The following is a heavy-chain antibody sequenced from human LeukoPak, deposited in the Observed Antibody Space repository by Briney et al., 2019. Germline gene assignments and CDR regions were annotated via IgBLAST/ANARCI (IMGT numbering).Heavy chain of an antibody. CDR3: AITGGTYDFWSGYPMDY. V-gene: IGHV4-39*01. J-gene: IGHJ4*02. CDR1: GGSISSSSYY. CDR2: ICYSGST. Sequence: SETLSLTCTVSGGSISSSSYYWGWIRQPPGKGLEWIGSICYSGSTYYNPSLKSRVTISVDTSKNQFSLKLSSVTAADTAVYYCAITGGTYDFWSGYPMDYRGQGTLVTVSS. D-gene: IGHD3-3*01.